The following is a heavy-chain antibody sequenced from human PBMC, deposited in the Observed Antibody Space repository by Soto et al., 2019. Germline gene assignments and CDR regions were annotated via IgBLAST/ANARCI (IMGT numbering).Heavy chain of an antibody. D-gene: IGHD3-9*01. CDR3: ARETDYDILTGSGNFDY. V-gene: IGHV1-18*01. CDR2: ISAYNGNT. CDR1: GYTFTSYG. J-gene: IGHJ4*02. Sequence: QVQLVQSGAEVKKPGASVKVSCKASGYTFTSYGITWVRQAPGQGLEWMGWISAYNGNTNYAQKLQGRVTMTTDTSTSTAYMELRSLRSDDTAVYYCARETDYDILTGSGNFDYWGQGTLVTVSS.